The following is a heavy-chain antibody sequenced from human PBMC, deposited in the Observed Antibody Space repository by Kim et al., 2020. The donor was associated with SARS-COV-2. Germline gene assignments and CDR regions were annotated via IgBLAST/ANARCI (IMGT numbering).Heavy chain of an antibody. CDR1: GFTFSSYA. D-gene: IGHD3-9*01. V-gene: IGHV3-23*01. J-gene: IGHJ4*02. CDR3: ASQNYYDILTGYLVYFDY. Sequence: GGSLRLSCAASGFTFSSYAMSWVRQAPGKGLEWVSAISGSGGSTYYADSVKGRFTISRDNSKNTLYLQMNSLRAEDTAVYYCASQNYYDILTGYLVYFDYWGQGTLVTVSS. CDR2: ISGSGGST.